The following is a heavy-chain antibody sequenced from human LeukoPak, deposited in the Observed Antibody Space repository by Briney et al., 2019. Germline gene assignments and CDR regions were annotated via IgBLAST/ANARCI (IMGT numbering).Heavy chain of an antibody. CDR1: GFTFSSYW. V-gene: IGHV3-7*01. CDR3: ARVGLEQQLVSGYFDY. J-gene: IGHJ4*02. D-gene: IGHD6-13*01. Sequence: PGGSLRLSCAASGFTFSSYWMSWVRQAPGKGLEWVANIKQDGSEKYYVGSVKGRFTISRDNAKNSLYLQMNSLRAEDTAVYYCARVGLEQQLVSGYFDYWGQGTLVTVSS. CDR2: IKQDGSEK.